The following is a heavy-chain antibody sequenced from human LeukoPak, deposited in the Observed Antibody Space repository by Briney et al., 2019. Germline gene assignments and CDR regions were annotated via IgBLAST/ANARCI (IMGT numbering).Heavy chain of an antibody. Sequence: PGESLKISCKGSGYSFTSYWIGWVRQMPGKGLEWMGIIYPGDSDTRYSPSFQGQVTISADKSISTAYLQWSSLKASDTAMYYCARRYSSSWYGYYFDYWGQGTLVTVSP. CDR2: IYPGDSDT. V-gene: IGHV5-51*03. D-gene: IGHD6-13*01. CDR1: GYSFTSYW. CDR3: ARRYSSSWYGYYFDY. J-gene: IGHJ4*02.